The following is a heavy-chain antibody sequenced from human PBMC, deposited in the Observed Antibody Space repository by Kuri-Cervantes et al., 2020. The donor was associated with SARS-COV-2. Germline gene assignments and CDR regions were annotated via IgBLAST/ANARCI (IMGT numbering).Heavy chain of an antibody. CDR1: GYSISSGYY. V-gene: IGHV4-38-2*01. Sequence: GSLRLSCAVSGYSISSGYYWGWIRQPPGKGLEWIGSIYHSGSTYYNPSLKSRVTISVDTSKDQFSLKLSSVTAADTAVYYCARPGIVGASSYFDYWGQGTLVTVPS. D-gene: IGHD1-26*01. J-gene: IGHJ4*02. CDR3: ARPGIVGASSYFDY. CDR2: IYHSGST.